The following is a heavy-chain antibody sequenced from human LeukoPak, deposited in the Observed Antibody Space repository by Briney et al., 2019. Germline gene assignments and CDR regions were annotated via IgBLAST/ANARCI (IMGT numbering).Heavy chain of an antibody. V-gene: IGHV3-9*01. J-gene: IGHJ4*02. CDR3: AKDYYYDSSGPNFDY. CDR2: ISWNSGSI. D-gene: IGHD3-22*01. Sequence: GRSLRLPCAASGFTFDDYAMHWVRQAPGKGLEWVSGISWNSGSIGYADSVKGRFTISRDNAKNSLYLQMNSLRAEDTALYYCAKDYYYDSSGPNFDYWGQGTLVTVSS. CDR1: GFTFDDYA.